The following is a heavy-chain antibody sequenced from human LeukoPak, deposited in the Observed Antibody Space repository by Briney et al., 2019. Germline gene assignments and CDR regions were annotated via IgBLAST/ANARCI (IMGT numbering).Heavy chain of an antibody. V-gene: IGHV1-69*13. D-gene: IGHD6-13*01. CDR2: IIPIFGTA. CDR3: ASPGIAAEEFDY. Sequence: SVKVSCKASGYTFTEYYMHWVRQAPGQGLEWMGGIIPIFGTANYAQKFQGRVTITADESTSTAYMELSSLRSEDTAVYYCASPGIAAEEFDYWGQGTLVTVSS. J-gene: IGHJ4*02. CDR1: GYTFTEYY.